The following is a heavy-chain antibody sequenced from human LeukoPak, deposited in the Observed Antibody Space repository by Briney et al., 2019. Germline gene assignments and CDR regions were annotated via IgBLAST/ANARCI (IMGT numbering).Heavy chain of an antibody. Sequence: GGSLRLSCAACGFTFSDFPMIWVRQAPGKGLEWVSTIFPSSVEIHYADSVKGRFTISRDNSRSTLSLQMDSLRAEDTATYYCATYRQIQVPFEFWGQGTLVTVSS. D-gene: IGHD5-18*01. CDR3: ATYRQIQVPFEF. CDR2: IFPSSVEI. CDR1: GFTFSDFP. V-gene: IGHV3-23*01. J-gene: IGHJ4*02.